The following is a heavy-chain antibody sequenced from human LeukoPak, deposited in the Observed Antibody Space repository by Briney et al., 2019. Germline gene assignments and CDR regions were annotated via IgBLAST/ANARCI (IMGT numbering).Heavy chain of an antibody. CDR1: GFTFSNYA. V-gene: IGHV3-30-3*01. CDR2: ISYDGSNT. CDR3: APDKSSDSSGYYFDY. D-gene: IGHD3-22*01. Sequence: PGGSLRLSCAASGFTFSNYAMYWVRQAPGKGLEWVAVISYDGSNTYYGDSVKGRFTISRDNSKNTLYLQMNSLRAEDTAVYYCAPDKSSDSSGYYFDYWGQGTLVTVSS. J-gene: IGHJ4*02.